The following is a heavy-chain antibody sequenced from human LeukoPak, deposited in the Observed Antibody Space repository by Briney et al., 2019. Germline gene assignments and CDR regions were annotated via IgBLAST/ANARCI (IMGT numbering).Heavy chain of an antibody. J-gene: IGHJ4*02. CDR1: GGSISGYY. CDR3: ARASDSSGYYLDY. D-gene: IGHD3-22*01. CDR2: ISTSGST. Sequence: SETLSLTCTVSGGSISGYYWSWIRQPAGKGQEWIGLISTSGSTGYNPSLKSRVTMSVDTSKNQFSLKLSSVTAADTAVYYCARASDSSGYYLDYWGQGTLVTVSS. V-gene: IGHV4-4*07.